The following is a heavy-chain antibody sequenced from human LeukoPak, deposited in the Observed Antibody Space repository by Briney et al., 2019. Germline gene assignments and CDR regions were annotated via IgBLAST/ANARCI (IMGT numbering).Heavy chain of an antibody. D-gene: IGHD3-22*01. V-gene: IGHV3-23*01. CDR1: GFTISSNA. J-gene: IGHJ4*02. CDR2: ISGSSGST. Sequence: GTLTLSCAASGFTISSNAMSWVRQGPGKGLEWVSDISGSSGSTYYADYVKRRFTISRNNSKNTLYLQMNSLRGEDTAVHYCAKDYPISMIVVVTPSFDYWGQGTLVTVSS. CDR3: AKDYPISMIVVVTPSFDY.